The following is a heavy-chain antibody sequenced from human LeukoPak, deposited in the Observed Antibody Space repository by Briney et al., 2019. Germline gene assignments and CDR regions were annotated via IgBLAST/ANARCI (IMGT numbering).Heavy chain of an antibody. CDR1: GASVSSGGYY. V-gene: IGHV4-61*08. D-gene: IGHD3-10*01. J-gene: IGHJ4*02. Sequence: SETLSLTCTVSGASVSSGGYYWSWIRQPPGRGLEWIGYIYYSGSTNYNPSLKSRVTISVDTSKNQFSLKVNSVTAADTAIYYCARRGGSGRSFDYWGQGTLVTVSS. CDR2: IYYSGST. CDR3: ARRGGSGRSFDY.